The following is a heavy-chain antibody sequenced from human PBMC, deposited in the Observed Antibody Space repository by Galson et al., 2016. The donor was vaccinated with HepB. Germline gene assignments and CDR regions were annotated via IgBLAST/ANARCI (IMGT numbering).Heavy chain of an antibody. CDR3: ARGDDILTGTYYFDY. J-gene: IGHJ4*02. D-gene: IGHD3-9*01. CDR1: GFTFSSYW. V-gene: IGHV4-30-4*08. Sequence: LRLPCAVSGFTFSSYWMSWVRQPPGKGLEWIGYIYYSGSTYYNPSLKSRVTISVDTSKNQFSLKLSSVTAADTAVYYCARGDDILTGTYYFDYWGQGTLVTVSS. CDR2: IYYSGST.